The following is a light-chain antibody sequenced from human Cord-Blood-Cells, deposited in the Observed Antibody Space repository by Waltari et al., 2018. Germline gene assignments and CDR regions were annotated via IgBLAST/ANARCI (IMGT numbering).Light chain of an antibody. V-gene: IGLV1-40*01. CDR2: GNS. CDR3: QSYDSSLSVV. CDR1: SSNIGAGYD. J-gene: IGLJ2*01. Sequence: QSVLTQPPSVSGAPGQRVTISCTGRSSNIGAGYDVPWYQQLPGTAPKLLIYGNSNRPSGVPDRFSGSKSGTSASLAITVLQAEDEAYYYCQSYDSSLSVVFGGGTKLTVL.